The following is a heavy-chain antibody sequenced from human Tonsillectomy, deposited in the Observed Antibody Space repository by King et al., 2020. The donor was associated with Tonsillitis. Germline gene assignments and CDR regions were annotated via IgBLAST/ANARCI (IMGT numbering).Heavy chain of an antibody. J-gene: IGHJ6*03. CDR3: ARGIVATMYYFYYSMDV. CDR2: IYNGLNT. Sequence: VQLVESGGGLVQPGGSLRLSCAVSGFTVSTNYMSWVRQAPGKGLECVSIIYNGLNTNYADSVQGRFTISRDNSKNTVYLHMNSLRAEDTAVYYCARGIVATMYYFYYSMDVWGKGTTVTVS. V-gene: IGHV3-66*01. CDR1: GFTVSTNY. D-gene: IGHD5-12*01.